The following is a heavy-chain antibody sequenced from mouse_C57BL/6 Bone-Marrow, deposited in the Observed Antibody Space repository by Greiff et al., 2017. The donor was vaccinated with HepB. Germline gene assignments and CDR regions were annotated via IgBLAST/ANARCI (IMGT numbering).Heavy chain of an antibody. V-gene: IGHV14-4*01. CDR3: TKDSNYSYYYAMDY. D-gene: IGHD2-5*01. CDR1: GFNIKDDY. Sequence: VQLQQSGAELVRPGASVKLSCTASGFNIKDDYMHWVKQRPEQGLEWIGWIDPENGDTEYASKFQGKVTITADTSSNTAYLQLSSLTSEDTAVYYCTKDSNYSYYYAMDYWGQGTSVTVSS. CDR2: IDPENGDT. J-gene: IGHJ4*01.